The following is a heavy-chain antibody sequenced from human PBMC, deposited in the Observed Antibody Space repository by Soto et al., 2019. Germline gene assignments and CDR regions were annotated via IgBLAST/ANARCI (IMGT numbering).Heavy chain of an antibody. D-gene: IGHD3-10*01. V-gene: IGHV3-23*01. CDR1: GFTFDTNV. CDR2: ISAAGGTT. CDR3: AKDSYGSGADYFYGMDV. Sequence: EGSLRLSCAASGFTFDTNVMTWVRQSPGKGLEWVSAISAAGGTTYYADPVKGRFTISRDNSKNMLYLQMNSLRAEDTAVYYCAKDSYGSGADYFYGMDVRGQGTTVTVSS. J-gene: IGHJ6*02.